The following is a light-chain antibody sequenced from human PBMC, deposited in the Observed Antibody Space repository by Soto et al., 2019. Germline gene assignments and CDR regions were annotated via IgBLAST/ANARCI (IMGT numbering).Light chain of an antibody. CDR2: EVR. CDR3: TSYTSSGTLEV. Sequence: QSVLTQPASVSGSPGQSITISCTGTSRDVGDYNYVSWYQHHPGKAPKLMIYEVRNRPSGVSNRFSGSKSGNTASLTISGLQAEDEAYYYCTSYTSSGTLEVFGTGTKVTVL. V-gene: IGLV2-14*01. CDR1: SRDVGDYNY. J-gene: IGLJ1*01.